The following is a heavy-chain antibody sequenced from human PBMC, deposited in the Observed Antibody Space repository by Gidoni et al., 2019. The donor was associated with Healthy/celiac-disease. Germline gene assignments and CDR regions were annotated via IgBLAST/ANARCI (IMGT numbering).Heavy chain of an antibody. CDR2: INHSGST. D-gene: IGHD2-15*01. CDR3: ARVSVDCSGGSCYSADAFDI. Sequence: QVQLQQWGAGLLKPSATLSLTCAVYGGSFSGYYWSWIRQPPGKGLEWIGEINHSGSTNYNPSLKSRVTISVDTSKNQFSLKLSSVTAADTAVYYCARVSVDCSGGSCYSADAFDIWGQGTMVTVSS. J-gene: IGHJ3*02. CDR1: GGSFSGYY. V-gene: IGHV4-34*01.